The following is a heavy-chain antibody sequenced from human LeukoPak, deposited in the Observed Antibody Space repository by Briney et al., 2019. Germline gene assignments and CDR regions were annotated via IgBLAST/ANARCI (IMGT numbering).Heavy chain of an antibody. Sequence: GGTLRLSCASSGFTFTNAWMTWVRQAPGKGLEWVGLIKSKSDGGTADYAAPVKGRFTISRDDSKTTLYLQMNSLKAEDTAVYYCTLRLWRDYWGQGTLVTVSS. J-gene: IGHJ4*02. CDR2: IKSKSDGGTA. V-gene: IGHV3-15*01. D-gene: IGHD2/OR15-2a*01. CDR3: TLRLWRDY. CDR1: GFTFTNAW.